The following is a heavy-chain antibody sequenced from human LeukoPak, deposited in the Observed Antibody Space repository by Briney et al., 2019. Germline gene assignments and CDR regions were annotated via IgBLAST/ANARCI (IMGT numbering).Heavy chain of an antibody. Sequence: GGSLRLSCAASGFTFSSYGMHWVRQAPGKGLEWVAFIRYDGSKKYYADSVKSRFTISRDNSKNTLYLQMHSLRAEDTAVYYCAKITRGYSYGHTDYWGQGTLVTVSS. CDR2: IRYDGSKK. CDR3: AKITRGYSYGHTDY. J-gene: IGHJ4*02. D-gene: IGHD5-18*01. CDR1: GFTFSSYG. V-gene: IGHV3-30*02.